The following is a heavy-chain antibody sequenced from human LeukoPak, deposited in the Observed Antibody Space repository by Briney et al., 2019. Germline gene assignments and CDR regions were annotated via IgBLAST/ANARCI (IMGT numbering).Heavy chain of an antibody. CDR3: AAFRDGFNWHLDH. D-gene: IGHD5-24*01. CDR2: IKQDGSEK. Sequence: GGFLRLSCAASGFTFSSYWMSWVRQAPGKGLEWVANIKQDGSEKYYVDSVKGRFTISRDNAKNSLYLQMNSLRAEDTAVYYCAAFRDGFNWHLDHWGQGTLVTVSS. CDR1: GFTFSSYW. J-gene: IGHJ4*02. V-gene: IGHV3-7*01.